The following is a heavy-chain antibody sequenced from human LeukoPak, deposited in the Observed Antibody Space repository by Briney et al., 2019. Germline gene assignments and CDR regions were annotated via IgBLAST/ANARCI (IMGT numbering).Heavy chain of an antibody. CDR3: ARSGGHCGGWSLDY. J-gene: IGHJ4*02. CDR1: GFTFSYYG. CDR2: IWADGSNA. D-gene: IGHD6-19*01. Sequence: GGSLRLSCAASGFTFSYYGMHWVRQAPGKGLEGVAVIWADGSNAYYAEFVQGRFTISRDNSKNTLFLVMSSLRDDDTAVYFCARSGGHCGGWSLDYWARGAQVTVSS. V-gene: IGHV3-33*01.